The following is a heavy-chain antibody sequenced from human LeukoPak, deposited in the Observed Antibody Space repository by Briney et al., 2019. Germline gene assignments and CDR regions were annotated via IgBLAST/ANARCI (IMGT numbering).Heavy chain of an antibody. V-gene: IGHV4-39*07. D-gene: IGHD1-26*01. Sequence: LSLTCSLSGASIRRSTYYWGSIRHPPGEGLEWVGSIYYSGITYYNPSVKTRTTISLDTSKNQFSLKLTSVTGADTAVHSCAREPFAGATPALPLRVDCWGQGTLVTASS. CDR2: IYYSGIT. J-gene: IGHJ4*02. CDR1: GASIRRSTYY. CDR3: AREPFAGATPALPLRVDC.